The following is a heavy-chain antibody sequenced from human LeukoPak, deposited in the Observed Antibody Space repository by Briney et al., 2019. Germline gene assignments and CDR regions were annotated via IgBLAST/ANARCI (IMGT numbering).Heavy chain of an antibody. Sequence: ASVKVSCKASGYTFTGYYMHWVRQAPGQGLEWMGWINPNSGGTNYAQKFQGRVTMTRDTSISTAYMELSRLRSDDTAVYYCARHGGYYDSSGYFRGGAFDIWGQGTMVTVSS. V-gene: IGHV1-2*02. CDR1: GYTFTGYY. CDR2: INPNSGGT. J-gene: IGHJ3*02. D-gene: IGHD3-22*01. CDR3: ARHGGYYDSSGYFRGGAFDI.